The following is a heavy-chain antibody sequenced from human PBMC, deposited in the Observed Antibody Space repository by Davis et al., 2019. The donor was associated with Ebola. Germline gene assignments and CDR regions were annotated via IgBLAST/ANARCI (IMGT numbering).Heavy chain of an antibody. D-gene: IGHD2-2*01. CDR1: GFTFRNSA. Sequence: GESLKISCGASGFTFRNSAMSWVHQAPGKGLEWVSGIIENGVDTFYADSVKGRFTISRDNSKSTLDLQMDILVAEDTAIYNSAKDIVIVPETTAYYYGMDVWGQGTPVTVSS. J-gene: IGHJ6*02. CDR2: IIENGVDT. CDR3: AKDIVIVPETTAYYYGMDV. V-gene: IGHV3-23*01.